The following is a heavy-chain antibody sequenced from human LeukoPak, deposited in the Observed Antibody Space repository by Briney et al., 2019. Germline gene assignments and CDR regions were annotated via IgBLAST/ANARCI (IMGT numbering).Heavy chain of an antibody. Sequence: GGSLRLSCAASGFTFSSYSMNWVRQAPGKGLEWVSYISSSSSTIYYADSVKGRFTISRDNAKNSLYLQMNSLRAEDTAVYYCAKEGGLIAAAATASDYWGQGTLVTVSS. CDR2: ISSSSSTI. CDR1: GFTFSSYS. J-gene: IGHJ4*02. CDR3: AKEGGLIAAAATASDY. D-gene: IGHD6-13*01. V-gene: IGHV3-48*01.